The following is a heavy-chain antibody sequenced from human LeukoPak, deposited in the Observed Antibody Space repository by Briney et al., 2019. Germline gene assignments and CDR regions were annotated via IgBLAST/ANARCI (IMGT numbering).Heavy chain of an antibody. CDR3: ARLHGSGVYDYVWGSYRYFWLDP. J-gene: IGHJ5*02. D-gene: IGHD3-16*02. CDR1: GFSVSTNY. CDR2: IYSGGSGST. V-gene: IGHV3-53*01. Sequence: GGSLRLSCAASGFSVSTNYMSWVRQAPGKGLEWVSVIYSGGSGSTYYADSVKGRFTISRDDSKNTLYLQMNSLRADDTAVYHCARLHGSGVYDYVWGSYRYFWLDPWGQGTLVTVSS.